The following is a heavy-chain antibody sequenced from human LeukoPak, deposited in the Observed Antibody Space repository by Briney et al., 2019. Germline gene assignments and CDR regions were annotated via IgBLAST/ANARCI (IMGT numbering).Heavy chain of an antibody. Sequence: GGSLRLSCAASGFTFSNYWMHWVRQAPGKGLVWVSRINSDGINTSYADSVKGRFTISRDNSKNTLYLQMNSLRAEDTAVYYCAKGNIVVVVAAGAYWGQGTLVTVSS. V-gene: IGHV3-74*01. CDR1: GFTFSNYW. CDR3: AKGNIVVVVAAGAY. D-gene: IGHD2-15*01. J-gene: IGHJ4*02. CDR2: INSDGINT.